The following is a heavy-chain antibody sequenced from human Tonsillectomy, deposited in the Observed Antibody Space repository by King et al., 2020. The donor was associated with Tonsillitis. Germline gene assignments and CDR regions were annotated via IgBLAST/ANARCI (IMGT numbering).Heavy chain of an antibody. V-gene: IGHV2-5*01. CDR1: GFSLTTSGVG. CDR2: IYWNDDK. D-gene: IGHD1-26*01. Sequence: QLTLKESGPTLVKPTQTLTLTCTFSGFSLTTSGVGVGWIRLPPVKALEWLALIYWNDDKRYSPSLKSRLTITEDTSTHQVVLTMTNMDPLDTATYYFAHRSGTYDDDAFDIWGQGTMVTVSS. J-gene: IGHJ3*02. CDR3: AHRSGTYDDDAFDI.